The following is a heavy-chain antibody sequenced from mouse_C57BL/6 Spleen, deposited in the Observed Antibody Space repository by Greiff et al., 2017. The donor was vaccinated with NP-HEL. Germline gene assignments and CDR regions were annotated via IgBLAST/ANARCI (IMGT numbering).Heavy chain of an antibody. CDR2: INPGSGGT. CDR3: ARREITTVVVHFDY. J-gene: IGHJ2*01. Sequence: VQLQESGAELVRPGTSVKVSCKASGYAFTNYLIEWVKQRPGQGLEWIGVINPGSGGTNYNEKFKGKATLTADKSSSTAYMQLSSLTSEDSAVYFCARREITTVVVHFDYWGQGTTLTVSS. D-gene: IGHD1-1*01. CDR1: GYAFTNYL. V-gene: IGHV1-54*01.